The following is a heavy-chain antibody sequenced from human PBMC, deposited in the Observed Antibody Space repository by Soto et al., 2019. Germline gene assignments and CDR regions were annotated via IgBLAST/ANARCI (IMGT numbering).Heavy chain of an antibody. CDR3: ARDRALMVRGVVGWFDP. D-gene: IGHD3-10*01. CDR2: IYYSGST. Sequence: QVQLQESGPGLVKPSETLSLTCTVSGGSISSYYWSWIRQPPGKGLEWIGYIYYSGSTNYNPSLKRRVTISVDTSKNQFSLKLSSVTAADTAVYYCARDRALMVRGVVGWFDPWGQGTLVTVSS. J-gene: IGHJ5*02. V-gene: IGHV4-59*01. CDR1: GGSISSYY.